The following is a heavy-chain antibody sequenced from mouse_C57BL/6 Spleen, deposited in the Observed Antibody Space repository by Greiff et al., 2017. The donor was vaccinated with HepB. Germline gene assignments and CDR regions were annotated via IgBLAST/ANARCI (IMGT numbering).Heavy chain of an antibody. Sequence: EVQVVESGGGLVKPGGSLKLSCAASGFTFSSYAMSWVRQTPEKRLEWVATISDGGSYTYYPDNVKGRFTISRDNAKNNLYLQMSHLKSEDTAMYYCARDRTAQAEFAYWGQGTLVTVSA. CDR2: ISDGGSYT. CDR3: ARDRTAQAEFAY. V-gene: IGHV5-4*01. CDR1: GFTFSSYA. D-gene: IGHD3-2*02. J-gene: IGHJ3*01.